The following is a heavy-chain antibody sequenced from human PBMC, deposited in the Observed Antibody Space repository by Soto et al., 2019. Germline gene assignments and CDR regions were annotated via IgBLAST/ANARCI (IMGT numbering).Heavy chain of an antibody. J-gene: IGHJ4*02. D-gene: IGHD2-2*01. Sequence: QVQLVQSGAEVKKPGASVKVSCKASGYTFTSYYMHWVRQAPGQGLEWMGIINPSDVRTIYAQKFQGRAIMTRDTSTSTVYMELGSLRAEDTAVYYCARAGGSSAWVYWGQGTLVTVSS. CDR2: INPSDVRT. CDR1: GYTFTSYY. V-gene: IGHV1-46*01. CDR3: ARAGGSSAWVY.